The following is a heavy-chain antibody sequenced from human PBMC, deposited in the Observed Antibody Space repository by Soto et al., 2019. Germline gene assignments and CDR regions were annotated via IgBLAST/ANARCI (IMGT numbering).Heavy chain of an antibody. CDR3: ARLGGYYQAFDQ. V-gene: IGHV4-59*08. J-gene: IGHJ4*02. CDR1: GGSINNYY. D-gene: IGHD3-22*01. CDR2: IYYSGST. Sequence: QVQLRESGPGLVKPSETLSLTCTVSGGSINNYYWSWFRQPPGKGLEWIGYIYYSGSTTYKPSLQSRVTISGDTSKNQFFLKLNSVTAADTAVYYCARLGGYYQAFDQWGQGSLVTVSS.